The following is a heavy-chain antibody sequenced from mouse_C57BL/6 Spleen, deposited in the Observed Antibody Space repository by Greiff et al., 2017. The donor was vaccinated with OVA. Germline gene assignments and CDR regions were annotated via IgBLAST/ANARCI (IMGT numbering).Heavy chain of an antibody. D-gene: IGHD2-2*01. CDR3: TREGGYDVGYAMDY. CDR2: ISSGGDYI. Sequence: EVMLVESGEGLVKPGGSLKLSCAASGFTFSSYAMSWVRQTPETRLEWVAYISSGGDYIYYADTVKGRFTISRDNARNTLYLQMSSLKSEDTAMYYCTREGGYDVGYAMDYWGQGTSVTVSS. V-gene: IGHV5-9-1*02. J-gene: IGHJ4*01. CDR1: GFTFSSYA.